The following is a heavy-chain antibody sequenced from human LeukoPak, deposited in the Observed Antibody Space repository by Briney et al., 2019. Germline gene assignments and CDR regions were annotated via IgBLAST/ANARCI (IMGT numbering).Heavy chain of an antibody. D-gene: IGHD1-26*01. CDR2: IYNDGSST. V-gene: IGHV3-74*01. CDR3: ARVTGASGSSYAADAFDI. J-gene: IGHJ3*02. Sequence: QTWGSLRLSSAASGFTFSNYWMHWVRQAPGKGLVWVSRIYNDGSSTSYADSVKGRFTISRDNAKSTLYLQMNSLRAEDTAVYYCARVTGASGSSYAADAFDIWGQGTMVTVSS. CDR1: GFTFSNYW.